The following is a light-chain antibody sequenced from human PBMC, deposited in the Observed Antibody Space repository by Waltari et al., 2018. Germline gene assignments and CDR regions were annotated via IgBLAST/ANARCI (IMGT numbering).Light chain of an antibody. J-gene: IGLJ3*02. V-gene: IGLV2-14*03. CDR2: DVT. CDR1: NSDIVGYNF. CDR3: SSYTSNSTLGV. Sequence: QSALTQPASVSGSPGQSITISCTGTNSDIVGYNFVSWYQQHPAKAPKLMIFDVTNRPSGVSHRFSGSKSGNTASLTISGLQADDEAVDYCSSYTSNSTLGVFGGGTRLTVL.